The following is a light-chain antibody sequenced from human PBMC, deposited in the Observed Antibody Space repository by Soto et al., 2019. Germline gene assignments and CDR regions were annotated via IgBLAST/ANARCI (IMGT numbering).Light chain of an antibody. V-gene: IGKV1-27*01. Sequence: DIQMTQSPSSLSASVGDRVTITCRASQGISNYLAWYQQKPGKVPKLLIYAPSTLQSGVPSRFSGSGSGTDFTLTISSLQPEDVATYYCQKYNSALYTCGEGTKLEIK. CDR2: APS. CDR3: QKYNSALYT. CDR1: QGISNY. J-gene: IGKJ2*01.